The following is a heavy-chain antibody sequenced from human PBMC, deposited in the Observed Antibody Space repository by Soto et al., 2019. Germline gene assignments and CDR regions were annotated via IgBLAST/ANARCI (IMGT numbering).Heavy chain of an antibody. D-gene: IGHD2-21*01. CDR2: IYGDDDK. CDR3: ARGGMWRSFDF. J-gene: IGHJ4*02. V-gene: IGHV2-5*02. Sequence: QITLKESGPTLVKPTQTLTLTCTFSGFSLSTTGVGVGWIRQPPGKALEWLALIYGDDDKRYSPSLKSRLTITXHTSENQVVLTMTDMDPVDSATYYCARGGMWRSFDFWGQGTLVTVSS. CDR1: GFSLSTTGVG.